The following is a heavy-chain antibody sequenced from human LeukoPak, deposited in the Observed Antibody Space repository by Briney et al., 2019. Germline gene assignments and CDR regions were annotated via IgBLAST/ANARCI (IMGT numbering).Heavy chain of an antibody. V-gene: IGHV3-9*01. D-gene: IGHD4-17*01. Sequence: GGSLRLSCTASGFTFGDYAMSWVRQAPGKGLEWVSGISWNSGSIGYADSVKGRFTISRDNAKNSLYLQMNSLRVDDTAVYYCARGSYGDYGYWGQGTLVTVSS. CDR1: GFTFGDYA. CDR2: ISWNSGSI. CDR3: ARGSYGDYGY. J-gene: IGHJ4*02.